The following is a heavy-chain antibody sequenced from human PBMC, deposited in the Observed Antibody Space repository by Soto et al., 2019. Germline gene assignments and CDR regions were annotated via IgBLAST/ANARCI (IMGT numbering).Heavy chain of an antibody. CDR3: TRGRSMIANDDFEY. CDR2: MSFDGNSK. CDR1: GFAVSPYS. D-gene: IGHD2-21*01. Sequence: GGSLRLSCAASGFAVSPYSMHWVRQAPGKGLEWVAAMSFDGNSKYFADSVKGRFKISRDTSKNTWSLEVESLGVEDSALYHCTRGRSMIANDDFEYWGQGTQVTVSS. V-gene: IGHV3-30-3*01. J-gene: IGHJ4*02.